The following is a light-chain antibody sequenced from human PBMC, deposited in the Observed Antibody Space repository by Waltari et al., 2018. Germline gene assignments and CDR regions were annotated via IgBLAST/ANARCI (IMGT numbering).Light chain of an antibody. CDR1: QSLLHTSGYNY. J-gene: IGKJ4*02. Sequence: DIVMTQSPLSLPVTPGEPASISCRSSQSLLHTSGYNYLTWFLQKPGQSPQLLIDLGSIRASGVPDRFSGSGSGTDFTLKITRVEADDVGFYYGMQGLQSPSFGGGTKVEIK. CDR3: MQGLQSPS. CDR2: LGS. V-gene: IGKV2-28*01.